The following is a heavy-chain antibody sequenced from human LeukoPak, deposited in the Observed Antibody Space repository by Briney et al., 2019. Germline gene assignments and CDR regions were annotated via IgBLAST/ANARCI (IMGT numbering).Heavy chain of an antibody. V-gene: IGHV3-48*03. CDR3: ATERERGMGY. CDR1: GFSFSSYQ. D-gene: IGHD3-16*01. CDR2: ISSGGTTI. Sequence: GGSLRLSWVASGFSFSSYQIYSVRQAPGKGLEWVSYISSGGTTIYYADSVKGRLFISRDNAKNSLYLQMNSLRAEDTALYYCATERERGMGYWGQGTLVTVSS. J-gene: IGHJ4*02.